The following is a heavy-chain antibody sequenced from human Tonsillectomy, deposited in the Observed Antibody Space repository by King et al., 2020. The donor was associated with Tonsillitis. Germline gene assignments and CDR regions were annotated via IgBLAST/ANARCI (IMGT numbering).Heavy chain of an antibody. CDR1: GFTFSNAW. V-gene: IGHV3-15*01. CDR2: IKSKTDGGTT. J-gene: IGHJ6*02. CDR3: ITSKPGYGSSTSCYNYYYGMDV. D-gene: IGHD2-2*02. Sequence: VQLVESGGGLVKPGGSLRLSCAASGFTFSNAWMSWVRQAPGKGLEWVGRIKSKTDGGTTDYAAPVKGRFTISRDDSKNTLYLQMNSLKTEDTAVYYCITSKPGYGSSTSCYNYYYGMDVWGQGTTVTVSS.